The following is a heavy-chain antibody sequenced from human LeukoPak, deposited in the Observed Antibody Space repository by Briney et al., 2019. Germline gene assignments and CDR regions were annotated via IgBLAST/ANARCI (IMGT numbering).Heavy chain of an antibody. CDR1: GYSLTSYW. Sequence: GESLKISCKGSGYSLTSYWIGWVRQMPGKGLEWMGIIYPGDSDTRYSPSFQGQVTISADKSISTAYLQWSSLKASDTAMYYCASGRYSSSPYYYYGMDVWGQGTTVTVSS. J-gene: IGHJ6*02. CDR2: IYPGDSDT. CDR3: ASGRYSSSPYYYYGMDV. V-gene: IGHV5-51*01. D-gene: IGHD6-13*01.